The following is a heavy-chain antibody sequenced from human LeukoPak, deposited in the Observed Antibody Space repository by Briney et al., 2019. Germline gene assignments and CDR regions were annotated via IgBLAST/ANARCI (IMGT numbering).Heavy chain of an antibody. CDR2: INHSGST. D-gene: IGHD4-17*01. Sequence: SETLSLTCAVYGGSFSGYYWSWIRQPPGKGLEWIGEINHSGSTNYNPSLKSRVTISVDTSKNQFSLKLSSVTAADTAVYCCARGSDYGDYVPLAYWGQGTLVTVSS. CDR1: GGSFSGYY. V-gene: IGHV4-34*01. CDR3: ARGSDYGDYVPLAY. J-gene: IGHJ4*02.